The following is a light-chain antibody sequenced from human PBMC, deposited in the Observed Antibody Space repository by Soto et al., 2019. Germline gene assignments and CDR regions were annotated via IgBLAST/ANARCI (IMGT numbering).Light chain of an antibody. V-gene: IGKV3-15*01. CDR3: QQYHSYWT. CDR2: GAS. CDR1: QSVSNN. Sequence: EVVMTHSPATLSVSPWERATLSSRASQSVSNNLARYHHKPGQAPRLLIYGASTRATGIPARFSGSGSGTEFTLTISSLQTDDFSTYYCQQYHSYWTFGQGTKVDI. J-gene: IGKJ1*01.